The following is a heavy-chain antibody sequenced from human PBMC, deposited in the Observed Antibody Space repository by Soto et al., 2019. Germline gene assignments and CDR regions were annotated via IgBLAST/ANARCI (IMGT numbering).Heavy chain of an antibody. CDR1: GASIGRGGW. J-gene: IGHJ5*02. Sequence: QVHLQESGPGLVKPSETLSLTCAVSGASIGRGGWWRWVRQPPGKGLAWIAEIFHDGNTNYSPSLKSRVTIAVDKSQNQFSLNVYSVTSADTAVYYSARHEGWTGPDQWGQGTLVTVSS. CDR2: IFHDGNT. V-gene: IGHV4-4*02. D-gene: IGHD2-8*02. CDR3: ARHEGWTGPDQ.